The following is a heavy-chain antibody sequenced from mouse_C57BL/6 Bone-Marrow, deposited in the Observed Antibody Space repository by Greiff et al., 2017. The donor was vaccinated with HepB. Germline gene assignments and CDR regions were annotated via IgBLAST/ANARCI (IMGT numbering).Heavy chain of an antibody. J-gene: IGHJ3*01. Sequence: EVMLVESGGDLVKPGGSLKLSCAASGFTFSSHGMSWVRQTPDKRLEWVATISSGGSYTYYPDSVKGRFTISRDNAKNTLYLQMSSLKSEDTAMYYCARRYGSSSAWFAYWGQGTLVTVSA. CDR2: ISSGGSYT. D-gene: IGHD1-1*01. CDR3: ARRYGSSSAWFAY. V-gene: IGHV5-6*02. CDR1: GFTFSSHG.